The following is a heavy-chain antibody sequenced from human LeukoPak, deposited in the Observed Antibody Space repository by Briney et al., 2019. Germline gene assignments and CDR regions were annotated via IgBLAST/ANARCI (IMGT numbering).Heavy chain of an antibody. CDR1: GGTFSSYA. CDR2: IIPIFGTA. Sequence: SVKVSCKASGGTFSSYAISWVRQAPGQGLEWMGRIIPIFGTANYAQKFQGRVTITTDESTSTAYMELSSLRSEDTAVYYCARSRSSWYGGPPFDPWGQGTLVTVSS. J-gene: IGHJ5*02. V-gene: IGHV1-69*05. D-gene: IGHD6-13*01. CDR3: ARSRSSWYGGPPFDP.